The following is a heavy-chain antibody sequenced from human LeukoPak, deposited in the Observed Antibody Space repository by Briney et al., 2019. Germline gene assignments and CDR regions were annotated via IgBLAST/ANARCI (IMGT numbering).Heavy chain of an antibody. Sequence: GGSLRLSCAASGFTFSSYGMHWVRQAPGKGLEWVAVISYDGSNKYYADSVKGRFTISRDNSKNTLYLQMNGLRAEDTAVYYCAKERCSGGSCYYYWGQGTLVTVSS. CDR3: AKERCSGGSCYYY. CDR1: GFTFSSYG. CDR2: ISYDGSNK. D-gene: IGHD2-15*01. V-gene: IGHV3-30*18. J-gene: IGHJ4*02.